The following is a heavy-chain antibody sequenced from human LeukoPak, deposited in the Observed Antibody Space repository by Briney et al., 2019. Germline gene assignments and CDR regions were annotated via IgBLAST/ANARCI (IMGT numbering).Heavy chain of an antibody. CDR1: GFTFSSYA. V-gene: IGHV3-23*01. D-gene: IGHD3-10*01. CDR3: AKDFGFKVRGTLDY. J-gene: IGHJ4*02. Sequence: GGSLRLSCAASGFTFSSYAMSWVRQAPGKGLGWVSGISGSGGSTYYADSVKGRFTISRDNSKNTLYLQMNSLRAEDTAVYYCAKDFGFKVRGTLDYWGQGTLVTVSS. CDR2: ISGSGGST.